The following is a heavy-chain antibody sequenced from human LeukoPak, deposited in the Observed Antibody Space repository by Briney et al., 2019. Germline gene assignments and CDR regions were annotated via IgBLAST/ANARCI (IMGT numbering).Heavy chain of an antibody. D-gene: IGHD2-2*02. CDR3: ARHDSCSTSCYRRGFDP. Sequence: SEALSLTCTVSGGSIISSSYYWGWIRQPTGKGLEWIGSIYYSGSTDYDPSLKSRVTISVDTSKNQFSLKLSSVTAADTAVYYCARHDSCSTSCYRRGFDPWGQGTLVTVSS. CDR1: GGSIISSSYY. CDR2: IYYSGST. V-gene: IGHV4-39*01. J-gene: IGHJ5*02.